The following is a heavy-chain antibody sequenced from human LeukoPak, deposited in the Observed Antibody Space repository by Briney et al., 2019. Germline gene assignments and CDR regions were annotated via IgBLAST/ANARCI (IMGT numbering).Heavy chain of an antibody. CDR1: GGSISSGGYY. V-gene: IGHV4-31*03. J-gene: IGHJ5*02. D-gene: IGHD1-26*01. CDR3: ARGRRGSPGGWFDP. Sequence: SETLSLTCTVSGGSISSGGYYWSWIRQHPGKGLEWIGYIYYSGSTYYNPSLKSRVTISVDTSKNQFSLKLSSVTAADTAVYYCARGRRGSPGGWFDPWGQGTLVTVSS. CDR2: IYYSGST.